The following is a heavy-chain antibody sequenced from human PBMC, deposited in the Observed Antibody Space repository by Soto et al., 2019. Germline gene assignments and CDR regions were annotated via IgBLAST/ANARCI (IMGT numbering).Heavy chain of an antibody. V-gene: IGHV1-2*02. D-gene: IGHD3-9*01. J-gene: IGHJ5*02. CDR1: GYTFTALY. Sequence: ASVKVSCKASGYTFTALYMNWVRQAPGQGLEWMGWVNPNTGLTKYAQKFQGRVIMTRDTSINTAYMELRGLTSDDTAVYYCTTLRLDPWGQGTLVTVSS. CDR3: TTLRLDP. CDR2: VNPNTGLT.